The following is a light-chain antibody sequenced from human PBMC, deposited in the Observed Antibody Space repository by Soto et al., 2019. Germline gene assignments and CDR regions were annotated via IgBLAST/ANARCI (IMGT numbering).Light chain of an antibody. Sequence: QSVLTQPPSASGSPGQSVTISCTGTSSDIGVYNYVSWYQQHPGKAPKLMIYEVSKRPSGVPDRFSGSKSGNTASLTVSGLQAEDEADYYCSSYAGSNNLYVFXTGTKVTVL. CDR2: EVS. CDR3: SSYAGSNNLYV. J-gene: IGLJ1*01. V-gene: IGLV2-8*01. CDR1: SSDIGVYNY.